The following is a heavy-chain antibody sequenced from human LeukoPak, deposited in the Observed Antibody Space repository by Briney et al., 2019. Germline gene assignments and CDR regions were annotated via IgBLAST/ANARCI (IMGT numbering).Heavy chain of an antibody. V-gene: IGHV3-15*07. CDR1: GFSFISVW. J-gene: IGHJ4*02. D-gene: IGHD4-17*01. CDR2: IKNEHYGGTA. Sequence: PGGSLRLSCVGSGFSFISVWLNWVRQTPGKGLEWVGRIKNEHYGGTADYNEAIKGRFTISRDDSRNTLYLQMNSLRTEDTAFYCTAGVHGDTRGLDQWGQGTLVTVSS. CDR3: TAGVHGDTRGLDQ.